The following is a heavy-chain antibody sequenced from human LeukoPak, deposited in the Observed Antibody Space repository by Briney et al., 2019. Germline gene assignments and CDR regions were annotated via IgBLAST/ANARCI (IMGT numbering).Heavy chain of an antibody. CDR1: GGSFSGYY. J-gene: IGHJ3*02. CDR2: INHSGST. CDR3: ARDRGGQRAFDI. Sequence: PSETLSLTCAVYGGSFSGYYWSWIRQPPGKGLEWIGEINHSGSTNYNPSLKSRVTISVDTSKNQFSLKLSSVTAADTAVYYCARDRGGQRAFDIWGQGTMVTVSS. D-gene: IGHD3-16*01. V-gene: IGHV4-34*01.